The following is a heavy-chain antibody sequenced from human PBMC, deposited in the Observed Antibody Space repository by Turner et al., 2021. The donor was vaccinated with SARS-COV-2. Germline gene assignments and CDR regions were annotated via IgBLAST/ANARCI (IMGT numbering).Heavy chain of an antibody. J-gene: IGHJ5*02. V-gene: IGHV1-24*01. CDR2: VEPEDGET. CDR1: GYTLTELS. D-gene: IGHD2-2*01. Sequence: QVQLVQSGAEVKKPGSSVKVSCKISGYTLTELSMYWVRQAPGKGLEWMGGVEPEDGETIYAQNFQGRVTMTEDTSTDTAYMELSSLRSEDTAVYFCATGYQLRVNWFDPWGQGTLVTVSS. CDR3: ATGYQLRVNWFDP.